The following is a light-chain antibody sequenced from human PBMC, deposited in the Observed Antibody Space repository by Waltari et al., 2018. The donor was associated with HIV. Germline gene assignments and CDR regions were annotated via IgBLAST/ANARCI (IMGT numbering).Light chain of an antibody. CDR1: RNINNY. J-gene: IGKJ3*01. CDR2: AAS. CDR3: LQTYSAPLS. Sequence: RVTITCRASRNINNYLNWYQHKPGKVPRLLIYAASSLESGAPSRFSGSGFGTDFTLTISGLQHDDFATYYCLQTYSAPLSFGPGTRVDFK. V-gene: IGKV1-39*01.